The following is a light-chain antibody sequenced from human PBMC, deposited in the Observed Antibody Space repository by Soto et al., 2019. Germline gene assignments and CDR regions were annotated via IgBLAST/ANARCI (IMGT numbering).Light chain of an antibody. J-gene: IGLJ3*02. V-gene: IGLV1-40*01. CDR2: ANN. CDR1: TSNIGAGYD. Sequence: QLVLTQPPSVSAAPGQRVTIPCTGSTSNIGAGYDVHWYQQVPGTAPKLLIYANNNRPSGVPDRFSGSKSGTSATLAITGLQAEDETDYYCQSYDNSLSGWVFGGGTKVTVL. CDR3: QSYDNSLSGWV.